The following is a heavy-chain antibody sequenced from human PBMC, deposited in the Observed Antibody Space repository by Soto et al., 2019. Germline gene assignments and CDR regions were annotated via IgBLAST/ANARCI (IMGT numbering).Heavy chain of an antibody. D-gene: IGHD2-15*01. V-gene: IGHV4-59*01. J-gene: IGHJ3*02. CDR1: GDSIIRSF. CDR3: ARGAVDFSGPDSFDI. CDR2: ISDSGVT. Sequence: QVQLQESGPRLVKSSETLSLVCSVSGDSIIRSFWGWIRQSPGKGLQYIGYISDSGVTDYDPSLKGRVTLSVDTSKSHFSLELTSVTAADTAVYYCARGAVDFSGPDSFDIWGQGTMVTVSS.